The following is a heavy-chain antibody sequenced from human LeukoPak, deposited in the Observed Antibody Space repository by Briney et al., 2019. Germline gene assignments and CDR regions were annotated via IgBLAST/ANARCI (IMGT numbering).Heavy chain of an antibody. Sequence: ASVTVSCKVSGSTLSDLSIHWVRQAPGKGLEYVGGSDPEDGETSHAQNFQGRITMTEDTSIDTAYMELSSLRSEDTAVYYCVTDRARLCWYFDVWGRGTLVTVSS. D-gene: IGHD6-6*01. CDR1: GSTLSDLS. J-gene: IGHJ2*01. CDR2: SDPEDGET. CDR3: VTDRARLCWYFDV. V-gene: IGHV1-24*01.